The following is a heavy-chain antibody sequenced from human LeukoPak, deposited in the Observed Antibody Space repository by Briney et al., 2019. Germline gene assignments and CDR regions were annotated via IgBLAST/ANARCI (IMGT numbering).Heavy chain of an antibody. CDR2: ISGSGGST. V-gene: IGHV3-23*01. Sequence: GSLRLSCAASGFTFSSYARSWVRRPPGRGRGGASVISGSGGSTYYADSVKGRFTISRDNSKNTLYLQMNSLRAEDTAVYYCAKASAMIVVVSKHFDYWGQGTLVTVSS. CDR1: GFTFSSYA. CDR3: AKASAMIVVVSKHFDY. D-gene: IGHD3-22*01. J-gene: IGHJ4*02.